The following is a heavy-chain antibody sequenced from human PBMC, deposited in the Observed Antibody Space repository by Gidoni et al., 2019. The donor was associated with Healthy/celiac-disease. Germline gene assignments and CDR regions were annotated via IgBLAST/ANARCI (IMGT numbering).Heavy chain of an antibody. CDR1: GYTFTSYD. V-gene: IGHV1-8*01. CDR2: MNPNSGNT. Sequence: QVQLVQSGAEVKKPGASVKVSCKASGYTFTSYDINWVRQATGQGLEWMGWMNPNSGNTGYAQKFQGRVTMTRNTSISTAYMELSSLRSEDTAVYYCARALPVMVREEVYYYYGMDVWGQGTTVTVSS. D-gene: IGHD3-10*01. CDR3: ARALPVMVREEVYYYYGMDV. J-gene: IGHJ6*02.